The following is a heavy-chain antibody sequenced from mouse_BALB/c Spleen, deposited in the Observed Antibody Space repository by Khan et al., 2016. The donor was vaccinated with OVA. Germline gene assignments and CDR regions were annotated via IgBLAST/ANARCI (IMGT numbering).Heavy chain of an antibody. Sequence: EVELVESGGDLVEPGGSLKLSCAASGFTFSTYGMSWVRQTPDKRLEWVATISTGGHYTYYPDSVRGRFTISRDNAKNTLYLKMTSLKSEDTAMFYCARLSYYYASEGFDYWGQGTLVTVSA. CDR3: ARLSYYYASEGFDY. CDR1: GFTFSTYG. V-gene: IGHV5-6*01. J-gene: IGHJ3*01. D-gene: IGHD1-1*01. CDR2: ISTGGHYT.